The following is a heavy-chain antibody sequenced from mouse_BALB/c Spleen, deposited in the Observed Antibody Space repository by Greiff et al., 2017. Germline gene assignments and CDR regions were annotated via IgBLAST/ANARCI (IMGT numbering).Heavy chain of an antibody. CDR1: GFSLTSYG. CDR2: IWSGGST. V-gene: IGHV2-4-1*01. J-gene: IGHJ4*01. Sequence: VQLQESGPGLVQPSQSLSITCTVSGFSLTSYGVHWVRQSPGKGLEWLGVIWSGGSTDYNAAFISRLSISKDNSKSQVFFKMNSLQADDTAIYYCARNGRYDHYYAMDYWGQGTSVTVSS. CDR3: ARNGRYDHYYAMDY. D-gene: IGHD2-14*01.